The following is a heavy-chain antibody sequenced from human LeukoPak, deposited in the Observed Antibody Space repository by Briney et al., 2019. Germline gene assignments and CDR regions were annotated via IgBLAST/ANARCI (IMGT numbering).Heavy chain of an antibody. CDR1: GFTFSSYG. J-gene: IGHJ6*02. D-gene: IGHD5-12*01. Sequence: GGSLRLSCAASGFTFSSYGMHWVRQAPGKGLEWVAVIWYDGSNKYYADSVKGRFTISRDNSKNTLYLQMNSLRAEDTAVYYCARDGYTGEGYYYGMDVWGQGTTVTVSS. CDR3: ARDGYTGEGYYYGMDV. CDR2: IWYDGSNK. V-gene: IGHV3-33*01.